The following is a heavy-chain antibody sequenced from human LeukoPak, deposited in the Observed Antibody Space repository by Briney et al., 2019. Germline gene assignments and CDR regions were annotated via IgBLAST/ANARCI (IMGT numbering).Heavy chain of an antibody. CDR2: ISYDGSNK. V-gene: IGHV3-30*04. J-gene: IGHJ4*02. CDR3: ARGRSGSHHFDS. D-gene: IGHD3-10*01. Sequence: SGGSLRLSCAASGFTFSNYAMHWVRQAPGKGLEWVAIISYDGSNKYYADSVKGRFTISTDNSKNTLYLQMNSLRADDTAVYYCARGRSGSHHFDSWGQGTLVTVPS. CDR1: GFTFSNYA.